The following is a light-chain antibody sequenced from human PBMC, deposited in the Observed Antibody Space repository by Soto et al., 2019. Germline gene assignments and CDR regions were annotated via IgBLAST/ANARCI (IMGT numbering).Light chain of an antibody. Sequence: EIVMTQSPATLSVSPGERATLSCRASQSVSSNLAWYQQKPGQAPRLLIYGASTRATGIPARFSGSGSGTDFTLTISSLEPEDFAVYYCQQYYSIPFTFGPGTKVDIK. V-gene: IGKV3D-15*01. CDR3: QQYYSIPFT. CDR2: GAS. CDR1: QSVSSN. J-gene: IGKJ3*01.